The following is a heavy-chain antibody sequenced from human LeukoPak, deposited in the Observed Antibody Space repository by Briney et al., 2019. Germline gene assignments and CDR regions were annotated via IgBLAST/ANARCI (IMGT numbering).Heavy chain of an antibody. J-gene: IGHJ4*02. CDR1: GFTFSSYG. V-gene: IGHV3-33*01. Sequence: GGSLRLSCAASGFTFSSYGMHWVRQAPGKGLEWVAVIWYDGSNKYYADSVKGRFTISRDNSKNTLYLQMNSLRAEDTAVYYCARDQRQWLPHFDYWGQGTLVTVSS. CDR3: ARDQRQWLPHFDY. D-gene: IGHD6-19*01. CDR2: IWYDGSNK.